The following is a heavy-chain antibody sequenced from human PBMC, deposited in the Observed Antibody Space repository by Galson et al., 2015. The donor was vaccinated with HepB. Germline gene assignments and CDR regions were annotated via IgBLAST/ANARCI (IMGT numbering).Heavy chain of an antibody. CDR3: VKEWGGQQKN. V-gene: IGHV3-11*06. Sequence: SLRLSCAASGFTFSDYFMSWIRQAPGKGLEWVSYISSSSSYTNYADSVKGRFTISSDNAKNSLYLQLNSLRAEDTAVYYCVKEWGGQQKNWGQGTLVTVSS. J-gene: IGHJ4*02. CDR1: GFTFSDYF. D-gene: IGHD6-13*01. CDR2: ISSSSSYT.